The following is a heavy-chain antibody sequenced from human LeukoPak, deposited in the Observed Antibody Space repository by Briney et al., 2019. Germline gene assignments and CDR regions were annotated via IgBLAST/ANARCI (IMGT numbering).Heavy chain of an antibody. CDR3: AKDIIGGYYGLGSYYY. CDR1: VFTFDDYA. V-gene: IGHV3-9*01. CDR2: ISWNSGSI. J-gene: IGHJ4*02. D-gene: IGHD3-10*01. Sequence: GGSLRLSCAASVFTFDDYAMHWVRQAPGKGLEWVSGISWNSGSIGYADSVKGRFTISRDNAKNSLYLQMNSLRAEDTALYYCAKDIIGGYYGLGSYYYWGQGTLVTVSS.